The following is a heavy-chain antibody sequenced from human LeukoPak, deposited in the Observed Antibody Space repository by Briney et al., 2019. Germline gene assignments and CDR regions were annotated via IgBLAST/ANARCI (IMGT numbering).Heavy chain of an antibody. CDR3: AGTSGNSSPFDY. CDR2: IYTSGST. CDR1: GGSISSYY. V-gene: IGHV4-4*07. D-gene: IGHD4-23*01. J-gene: IGHJ4*02. Sequence: SETLSLTCTVPGGSISSYYWSWIRQPAGKGLEWIGRIYTSGSTNYNPSLKSRVTMSVDTSKNQFSLKLSSVTAADTAVYYCAGTSGNSSPFDYWGQGTLVTVSS.